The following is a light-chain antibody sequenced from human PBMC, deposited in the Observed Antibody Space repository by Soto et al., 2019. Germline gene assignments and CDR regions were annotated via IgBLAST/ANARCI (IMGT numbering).Light chain of an antibody. V-gene: IGLV2-23*02. CDR2: EVS. Sequence: QSALTQPASVSGSPGQSITISCIGTSSDVGSYNLVSWYQKHPGKAPKVLIYEVSERPSGVSNRFSGSKSGNTASLTISGVQAEDEAEYYCCAYAGSRTHVLFGGGTTLTV. CDR3: CAYAGSRTHVL. J-gene: IGLJ2*01. CDR1: SSDVGSYNL.